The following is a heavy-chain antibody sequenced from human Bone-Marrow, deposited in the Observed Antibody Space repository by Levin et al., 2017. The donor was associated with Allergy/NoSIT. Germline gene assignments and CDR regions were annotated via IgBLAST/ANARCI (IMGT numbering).Heavy chain of an antibody. CDR3: ARADHYMVRGVMGY. D-gene: IGHD3-10*01. Sequence: PGGSLRLSCAASGFTFSSYGMHWVRQAPGKGLEWVAVIWYDGSNKYYADSVKGRFTISRDNSKNTLYLQMNSLRAEDTAVYYCARADHYMVRGVMGYWGQGTLVTVSS. CDR1: GFTFSSYG. CDR2: IWYDGSNK. J-gene: IGHJ4*02. V-gene: IGHV3-33*01.